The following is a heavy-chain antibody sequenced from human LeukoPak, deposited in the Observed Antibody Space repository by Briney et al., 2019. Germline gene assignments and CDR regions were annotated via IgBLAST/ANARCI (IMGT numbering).Heavy chain of an antibody. D-gene: IGHD3-10*01. CDR3: ARSFGSGSYFFDY. CDR1: GGSFSSGSYY. Sequence: SETLSLTCTVSGGSFSSGSYYWSWIRQPPGKGLEWIGYIYYSGSTNYNPSLKSRVTISVDTSRNQFSLKLSSVTAADTAVYYCARSFGSGSYFFDYWGQGTLVTVSS. CDR2: IYYSGST. V-gene: IGHV4-61*01. J-gene: IGHJ4*02.